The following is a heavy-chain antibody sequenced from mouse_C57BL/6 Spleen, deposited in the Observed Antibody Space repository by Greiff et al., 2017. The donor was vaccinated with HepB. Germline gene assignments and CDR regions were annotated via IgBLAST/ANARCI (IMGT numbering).Heavy chain of an antibody. J-gene: IGHJ4*01. D-gene: IGHD1-1*01. CDR2: INPYNGGT. CDR3: ARRDYYGSFYGMDY. V-gene: IGHV1-19*01. Sequence: EVQLQQSGPVLVKPGASVKMSCKASGYTFTDYYMNWVKQSHGKSLEWIGVINPYNGGTSYNQKFKGKATLTVDKSSSTAYMELNSLTSEDSAVYYCARRDYYGSFYGMDYWGQGTSVTVSS. CDR1: GYTFTDYY.